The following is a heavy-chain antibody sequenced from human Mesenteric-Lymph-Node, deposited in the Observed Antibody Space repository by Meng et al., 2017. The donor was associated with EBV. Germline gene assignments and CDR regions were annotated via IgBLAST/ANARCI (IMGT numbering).Heavy chain of an antibody. CDR1: GGSFSGYY. CDR3: ARARYCISTSCYGRAMTFDY. V-gene: IGHV4-34*01. Sequence: QVQVHQWGAGLLTPSETLSLTCSVYGGSFSGYYWSWIRQPPGKGLEWIGEVNHSGKTNYNPSLKSRVTISVDTSMNHFSLKLNSVTAADTAVYYCARARYCISTSCYGRAMTFDYWGQGTLVTVGS. J-gene: IGHJ4*02. CDR2: VNHSGKT. D-gene: IGHD2-2*01.